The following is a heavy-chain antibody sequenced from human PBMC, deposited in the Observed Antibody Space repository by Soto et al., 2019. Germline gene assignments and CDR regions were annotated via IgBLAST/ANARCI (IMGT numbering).Heavy chain of an antibody. D-gene: IGHD3-10*01. CDR2: TYYRSKWYN. CDR3: TGITWFRGMDV. J-gene: IGHJ6*02. V-gene: IGHV6-1*01. CDR1: GDSVSRNSAA. Sequence: PSQTLSLTCAISGDSVSRNSAAWSWIRQSPSRGLEWLGRTYYRSKWYNDYAVSVKSRITINADTSKNQFSLHLYSVTPEDTAVYYCTGITWFRGMDVWGQGTPVTVSS.